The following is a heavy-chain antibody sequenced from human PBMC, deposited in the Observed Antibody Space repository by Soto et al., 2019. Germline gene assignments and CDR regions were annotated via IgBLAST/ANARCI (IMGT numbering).Heavy chain of an antibody. J-gene: IGHJ4*02. Sequence: GGSLRLSCAASGFTISSNYMSWVRQAPGKGLEWVSVLYTGGTTYYTDSVKGRFTISRDNSKNTLYLQMNSLRVEDTAVYYCARGAPSCYCPGYWGQGTLVTVSS. V-gene: IGHV3-66*01. CDR1: GFTISSNY. CDR3: ARGAPSCYCPGY. CDR2: LYTGGTT. D-gene: IGHD2-15*01.